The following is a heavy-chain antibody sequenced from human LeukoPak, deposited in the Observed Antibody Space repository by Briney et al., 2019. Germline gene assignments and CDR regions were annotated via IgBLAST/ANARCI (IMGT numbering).Heavy chain of an antibody. CDR3: ATDHEAGITTADY. CDR1: GFTFSSYS. J-gene: IGHJ4*02. Sequence: GGSLRLSCAASGFTFSSYSMNWVRQAPGKGLEWVSSISSSSSYIYYADSVKGRFTISRDNAKNSLYLQMNSLRAEDTAVYYCATDHEAGITTADYWGQGTLVTVSS. D-gene: IGHD3-22*01. CDR2: ISSSSSYI. V-gene: IGHV3-21*01.